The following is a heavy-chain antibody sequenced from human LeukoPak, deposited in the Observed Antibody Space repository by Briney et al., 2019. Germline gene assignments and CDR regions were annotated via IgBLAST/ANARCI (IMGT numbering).Heavy chain of an antibody. J-gene: IGHJ6*03. Sequence: GGSLRLSCAASGFTFSDYYMNWIRQAPGKGLEWVSYISSSGSTIYYADSVKGRFTISRDNAKNSLYLQMNSLRAEDTAVYNCAKDGSIAAAGNYYYYYMDVWGKGTTVTISS. CDR3: AKDGSIAAAGNYYYYYMDV. D-gene: IGHD6-13*01. CDR1: GFTFSDYY. CDR2: ISSSGSTI. V-gene: IGHV3-11*04.